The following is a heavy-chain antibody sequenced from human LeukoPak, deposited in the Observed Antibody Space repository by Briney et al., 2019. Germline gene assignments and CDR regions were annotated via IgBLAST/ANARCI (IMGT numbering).Heavy chain of an antibody. D-gene: IGHD2-2*01. V-gene: IGHV4-61*02. Sequence: PSETLSLTCTVSGGTISSGNYYWSWIRKPAGKGLEWTGRIYTSGDTNYNPSLKSRVTISMDTSKNQFFLKLNSVTAADTAVYYCATNRAELWGRGTLVTVSS. CDR3: ATNRAEL. CDR1: GGTISSGNYY. J-gene: IGHJ2*01. CDR2: IYTSGDT.